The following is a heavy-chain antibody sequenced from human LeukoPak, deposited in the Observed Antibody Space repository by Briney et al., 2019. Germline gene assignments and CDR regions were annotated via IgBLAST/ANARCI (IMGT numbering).Heavy chain of an antibody. Sequence: GGSLRLSCAVSGFTVSSNYMSWVRQAPGKGLEWVSLVHSGGSIDYADSLKDRFTISRDNSKNTVNLQINSLRPEDTAVYYCARERRYCSGDNCYSGHDYWGQGTLVIVSS. CDR3: ARERRYCSGDNCYSGHDY. CDR2: VHSGGSI. V-gene: IGHV3-53*01. CDR1: GFTVSSNY. J-gene: IGHJ4*02. D-gene: IGHD2-15*01.